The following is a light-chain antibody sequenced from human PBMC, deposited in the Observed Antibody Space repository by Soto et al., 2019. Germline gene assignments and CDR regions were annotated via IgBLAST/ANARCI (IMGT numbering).Light chain of an antibody. V-gene: IGKV1-17*03. CDR1: QGISSY. J-gene: IGKJ4*01. CDR3: LQHNSYPVS. Sequence: DIQMTQSPSVVSASVGDRVTITCRASQGISSYVAWFQQKPGKVPKSLIYAASKWQSGVPSRFSGSGSGTEFTLTIISLQPEDFATYYCLQHNSYPVSFGGGTKVEIK. CDR2: AAS.